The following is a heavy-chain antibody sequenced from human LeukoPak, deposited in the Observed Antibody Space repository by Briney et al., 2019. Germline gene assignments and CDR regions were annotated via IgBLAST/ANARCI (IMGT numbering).Heavy chain of an antibody. V-gene: IGHV3-66*01. CDR2: IYSGGST. CDR3: AREKQQLAFSH. CDR1: GFTVSSNY. Sequence: PGGSPRLSCAASGFTVSSNYMSWVRQAPGKGLEWVSVIYSGGSTYYADSVKGRFTISRDNSKNTLYLQMNSLRAEDTAVYYCAREKQQLAFSHWGQGTLVTVSS. J-gene: IGHJ4*02. D-gene: IGHD6-13*01.